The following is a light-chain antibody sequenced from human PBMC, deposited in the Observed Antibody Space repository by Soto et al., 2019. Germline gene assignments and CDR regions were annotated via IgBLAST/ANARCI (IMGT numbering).Light chain of an antibody. CDR3: AAWDDSLSGHVV. V-gene: IGLV1-47*01. CDR1: SSNIGTYY. J-gene: IGLJ2*01. Sequence: QSVLTQPPSASGTPGQRVAISCSGSSSNIGTYYIYWYQQLPGTAPKLLIYRNNQRPSWVPDRFSSSKSGTSASLAIIWLRSEDEADYYCAAWDDSLSGHVVFGGGT. CDR2: RNN.